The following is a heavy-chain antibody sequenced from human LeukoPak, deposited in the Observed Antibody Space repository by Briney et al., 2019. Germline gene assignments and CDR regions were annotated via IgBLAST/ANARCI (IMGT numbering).Heavy chain of an antibody. CDR1: GFTFDDYA. D-gene: IGHD5-12*01. CDR3: AKSGYDFNYYGMDD. Sequence: SLRLSCAASGFTFDDYAMHWVRQAPGKGLEWVSGISWNSGSIGYADSVKGRFAISRDNAKNSLYLQMNSLRAEDTALYYCAKSGYDFNYYGMDDWGQGTTVTVSS. J-gene: IGHJ6*02. V-gene: IGHV3-9*01. CDR2: ISWNSGSI.